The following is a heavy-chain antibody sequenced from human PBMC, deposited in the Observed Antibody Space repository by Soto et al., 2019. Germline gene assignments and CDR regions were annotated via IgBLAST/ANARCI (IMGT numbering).Heavy chain of an antibody. J-gene: IGHJ5*02. CDR1: GYTLTELS. CDR2: FDPEDGET. CDR3: AQIRYNGSGSYYTKNWFDP. V-gene: IGHV1-24*01. Sequence: GASVKVSCKVSGYTLTELSMHWVRQAPGKGLEWMGGFDPEDGETIYAQKFQGRVTMTEDTSTDTAYMELSSLRSEDTAVYYCAQIRYNGSGSYYTKNWFDPWGQGTLVTVSS. D-gene: IGHD3-10*01.